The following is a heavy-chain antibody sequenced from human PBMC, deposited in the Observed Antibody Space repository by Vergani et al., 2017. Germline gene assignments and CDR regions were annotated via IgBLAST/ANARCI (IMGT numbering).Heavy chain of an antibody. Sequence: QVQLVQSGAEVKKPGSSVKVSCKASGGTFSSYAISWVRQAPGKGLEWMGRIIPIFGTANYAQTFQGRVTITADKSTSTAYMELSSLGSEDTAVYYCAWVGSPSYDAFEIWGQGTMVTVSS. V-gene: IGHV1-69*14. CDR2: IIPIFGTA. J-gene: IGHJ3*02. CDR3: AWVGSPSYDAFEI. D-gene: IGHD2-15*01. CDR1: GGTFSSYA.